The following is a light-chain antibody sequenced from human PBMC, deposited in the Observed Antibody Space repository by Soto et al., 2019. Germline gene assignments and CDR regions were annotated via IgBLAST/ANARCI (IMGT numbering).Light chain of an antibody. J-gene: IGKJ2*01. V-gene: IGKV4-1*01. Sequence: DIVLTQSPDSLAVSLGERATINCKSRQSVLYSSNSKNYLAWYQQKPGQPPKLLIYWASTRESGVPDRFSGSGSETDFTLTISSLHAEYVAVYFCHQYYLTPYTFGQGTKLEIK. CDR1: QSVLYSSNSKNY. CDR2: WAS. CDR3: HQYYLTPYT.